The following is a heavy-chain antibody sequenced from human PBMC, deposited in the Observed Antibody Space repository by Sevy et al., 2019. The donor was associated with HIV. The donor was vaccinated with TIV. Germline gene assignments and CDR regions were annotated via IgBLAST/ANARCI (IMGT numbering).Heavy chain of an antibody. D-gene: IGHD2-15*01. CDR1: GFTFSSYG. J-gene: IGHJ4*02. CDR2: IRYDGSNK. V-gene: IGHV3-33*01. CDR3: ARGLRPYCSGGSCSYFDY. Sequence: GGSLRLSCAASGFTFSSYGMHWVRQAPGKGLEWVAVIRYDGSNKYYADSVKGRFTISRDNSKNTLYLQMNSLRAEDTAVYYCARGLRPYCSGGSCSYFDYWGQGTLVTVSS.